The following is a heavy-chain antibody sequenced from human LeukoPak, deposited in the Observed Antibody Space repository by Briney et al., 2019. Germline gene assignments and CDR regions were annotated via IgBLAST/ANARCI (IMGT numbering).Heavy chain of an antibody. J-gene: IGHJ4*02. V-gene: IGHV1-2*02. D-gene: IGHD3-22*01. CDR3: ARKSYYDSSGYYGY. Sequence: ASVKVSCKASGYTFTGYYMHWVRQAPGQGLEWMGWINPNSGGTNYAQKFQGRVTMTRGTSISTACMELSRLRSDDTAVYYCARKSYYDSSGYYGYWGQGTLVTVSS. CDR1: GYTFTGYY. CDR2: INPNSGGT.